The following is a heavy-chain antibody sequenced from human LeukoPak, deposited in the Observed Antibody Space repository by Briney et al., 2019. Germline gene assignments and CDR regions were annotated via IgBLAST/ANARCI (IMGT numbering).Heavy chain of an antibody. CDR2: INPNSGGT. CDR1: GYTFTGYY. D-gene: IGHD4-23*01. Sequence: GASVKVSCKASGYTFTGYYMHWVRQAPGQGLEWMGWINPNSGGTNYAQKFQGRVTMTRDTSISTAYMELSRLRSDDTAVYYCARHYYGGNRIPPLGYYYYMDVWGKGTTVTVSS. J-gene: IGHJ6*03. CDR3: ARHYYGGNRIPPLGYYYYMDV. V-gene: IGHV1-2*02.